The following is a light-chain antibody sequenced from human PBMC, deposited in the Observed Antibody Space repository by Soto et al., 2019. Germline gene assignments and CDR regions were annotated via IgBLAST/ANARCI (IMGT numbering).Light chain of an antibody. V-gene: IGLV1-40*01. CDR2: DND. CDR1: SSNIGAGFD. J-gene: IGLJ2*01. Sequence: QLVLTQPPSVSGAPGQRIIISCTGSSSNIGAGFDVHWYQHLPGTAPKLLVYDNDNRPSGLPARFSDSRSGTSASLAITSLQADDEADYYCQSYDNSLSGVVFGGGTK. CDR3: QSYDNSLSGVV.